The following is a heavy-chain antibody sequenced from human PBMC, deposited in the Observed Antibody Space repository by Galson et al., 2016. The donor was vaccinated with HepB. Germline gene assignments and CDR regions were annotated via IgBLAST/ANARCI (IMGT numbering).Heavy chain of an antibody. Sequence: SLRLSCAASGFTFSDYYMTWIRQAPGKGLEWVSYISSSGFTIYYADSVKGRFTISRDTAKNSLYLQMNSLRAEDTAVYYCARDLEDFFESSGYYQRVGAFDIWGQGTTVTVSS. D-gene: IGHD3-22*01. CDR2: ISSSGFTI. CDR1: GFTFSDYY. V-gene: IGHV3-11*01. J-gene: IGHJ3*02. CDR3: ARDLEDFFESSGYYQRVGAFDI.